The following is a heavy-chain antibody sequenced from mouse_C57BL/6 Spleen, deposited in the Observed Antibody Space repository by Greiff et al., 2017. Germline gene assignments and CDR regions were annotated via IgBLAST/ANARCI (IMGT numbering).Heavy chain of an antibody. CDR1: GFTFSSYA. CDR2: ISDGGSYT. D-gene: IGHD3-2*02. J-gene: IGHJ3*01. CDR3: ARDRGGSGYRCAY. Sequence: EVMLVESGGGLVKPGGSLKLSCAASGFTFSSYAMSWVRQTPEKRLEWVATISDGGSYTYYPDNVKGRFTIARDNAKNNLYLQMSHLKSEDTAMYYCARDRGGSGYRCAYWGQGTLVTVSA. V-gene: IGHV5-4*01.